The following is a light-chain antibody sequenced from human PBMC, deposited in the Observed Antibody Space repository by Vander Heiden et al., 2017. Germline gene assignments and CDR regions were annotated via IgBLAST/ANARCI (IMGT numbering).Light chain of an antibody. V-gene: IGLV3-1*01. J-gene: IGLJ1*01. Sequence: SSALTQPPSLSVSPGQTASITCSGDKLGDKYACWYQQKPGQSTVLVIYQDRKRRAGIPERFSGSNSGNTATLTISGTQAMDEADYYCQAWDSSTAPNYVFGTGTKVTVL. CDR2: QDR. CDR1: KLGDKY. CDR3: QAWDSSTAPNYV.